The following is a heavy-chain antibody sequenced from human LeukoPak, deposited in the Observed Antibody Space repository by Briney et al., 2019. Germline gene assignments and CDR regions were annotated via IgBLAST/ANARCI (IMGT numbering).Heavy chain of an antibody. J-gene: IGHJ6*02. Sequence: SETLSLTCTVSGGSISRHYWSWIRQPPGKGLEWIGYIYHSGSTNYNPSLKSRVTISVDTSKNQFSLKVSSVTAADTAVYYCARDPSYSSSSYYYYYGMDVWGQGTTVTVSS. CDR1: GGSISRHY. V-gene: IGHV4-59*11. CDR2: IYHSGST. CDR3: ARDPSYSSSSYYYYYGMDV. D-gene: IGHD6-13*01.